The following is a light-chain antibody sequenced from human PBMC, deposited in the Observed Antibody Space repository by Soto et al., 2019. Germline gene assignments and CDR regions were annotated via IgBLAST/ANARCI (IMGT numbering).Light chain of an antibody. J-gene: IGKJ1*01. CDR2: SAF. CDR3: PQSYNICWT. Sequence: DIPMPQSPSYLSASVGDRVTITCRASQSISSYLNWYQHKPGKAPKLLIYSAFSLQSGVPSRFSGSGSGTDFFLTISSLQPEDFATYYCPQSYNICWTSGQGTKVDIK. CDR1: QSISSY. V-gene: IGKV1-39*01.